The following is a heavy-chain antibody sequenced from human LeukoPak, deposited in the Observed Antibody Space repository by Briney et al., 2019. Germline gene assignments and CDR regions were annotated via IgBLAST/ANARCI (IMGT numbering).Heavy chain of an antibody. V-gene: IGHV1-2*02. D-gene: IGHD3-9*01. J-gene: IGHJ5*02. CDR1: GYAFTGYY. CDR3: AAGLRYFDRTFDP. Sequence: ASVKVSCKASGYAFTGYYIHWVRQAPGQGLEWMGWINPNSGATNFAQKFQGRVTMTRDTSISTAYMELSRLRSDDTAVYYCAAGLRYFDRTFDPWGQGTLVTVSS. CDR2: INPNSGAT.